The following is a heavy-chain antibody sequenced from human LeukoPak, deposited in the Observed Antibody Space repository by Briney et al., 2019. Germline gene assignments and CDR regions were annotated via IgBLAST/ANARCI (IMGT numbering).Heavy chain of an antibody. CDR2: ISTDGSSR. CDR1: GFTFSSYW. D-gene: IGHD2/OR15-2a*01. V-gene: IGHV3-74*01. CDR3: ASYLTSIPSGMDV. J-gene: IGHJ6*02. Sequence: GGSLRLSCAASGFTFSSYWMHWLRQEPRKGLVWISRISTDGSSRSYADSVKGRFTISRDNGKNTLYLQMNSLRAEDTAVYYCASYLTSIPSGMDVWGQGATVTVSS.